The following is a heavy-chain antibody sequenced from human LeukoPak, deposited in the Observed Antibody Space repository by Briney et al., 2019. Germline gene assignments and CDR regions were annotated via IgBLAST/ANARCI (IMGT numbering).Heavy chain of an antibody. D-gene: IGHD6-13*01. Sequence: LKWIGSIYYSGNTYYNPTLKGRVSISVDTSENQFSLKLSSVTAADTAVYYCARQVSGSSRGPFDYWGQGTLVTVSS. V-gene: IGHV4-39*01. J-gene: IGHJ4*02. CDR2: IYYSGNT. CDR3: ARQVSGSSRGPFDY.